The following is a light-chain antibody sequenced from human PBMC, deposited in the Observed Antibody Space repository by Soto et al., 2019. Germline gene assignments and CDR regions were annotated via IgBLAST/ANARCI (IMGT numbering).Light chain of an antibody. J-gene: IGKJ2*01. Sequence: DIQMTQSPSSLSASVGDRVTITCRARQSIGNYLNWYQQKSGKVPKLLIYAASSLQSGVPSRIGGSGSGTDFTLTISSLQPEDFATYYCQQSDSAPYTFGQGTKLEIK. CDR2: AAS. CDR1: QSIGNY. V-gene: IGKV1-39*01. CDR3: QQSDSAPYT.